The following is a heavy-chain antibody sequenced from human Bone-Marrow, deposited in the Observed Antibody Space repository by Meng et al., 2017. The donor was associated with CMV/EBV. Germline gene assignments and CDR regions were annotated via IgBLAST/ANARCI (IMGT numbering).Heavy chain of an antibody. CDR1: GDTFTSYG. CDR3: ARGRETAATNGDFDY. V-gene: IGHV1-18*01. CDR2: ISAYNGNT. D-gene: IGHD2-15*01. Sequence: GDTFTSYGISWVRQAPGQGLEWMGWISAYNGNTNYAQKLQGRVSMTTDTSTSTAYMELRSLRSDDTAVYYCARGRETAATNGDFDYWGQGTLVTVSS. J-gene: IGHJ4*02.